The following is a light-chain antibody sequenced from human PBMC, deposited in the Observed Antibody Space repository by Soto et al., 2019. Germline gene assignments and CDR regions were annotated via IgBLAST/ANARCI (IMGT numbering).Light chain of an antibody. CDR2: DTS. V-gene: IGKV3-15*01. Sequence: EIVMTQSPGTLSVSPGERATLSCRASQGIGDTLAWYQHKPGQTPRLLIYDTSTRATGVPTRFSGSRSGADFTLTIISLEPEDFAVYYCQQRSNWPLTFGGGTKVDIK. CDR1: QGIGDT. J-gene: IGKJ4*01. CDR3: QQRSNWPLT.